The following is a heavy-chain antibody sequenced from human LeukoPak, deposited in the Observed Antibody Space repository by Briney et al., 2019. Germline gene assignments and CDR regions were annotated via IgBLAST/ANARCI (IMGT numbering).Heavy chain of an antibody. V-gene: IGHV4-39*01. J-gene: IGHJ6*02. CDR3: ARRRDYYYYYGMDV. Sequence: SETLSLTCTVSVGSISNHNYYWGWVRQSPGKGLEWIGSIYYSGSTSHNPSLKSRVTISVDTAKNQFSLKLSSVTAADTAIYYCARRRDYYYYYGMDVWGQGTTVTVSS. CDR1: VGSISNHNYY. CDR2: IYYSGST.